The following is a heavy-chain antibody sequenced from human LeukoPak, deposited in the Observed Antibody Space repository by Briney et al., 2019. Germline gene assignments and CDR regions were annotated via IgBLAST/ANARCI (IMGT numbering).Heavy chain of an antibody. CDR3: AKGYDSSGYYLIYY. Sequence: GGSLRLSCAASGFTLSSYDMRWVRQAPGKGLEGVSTLNNNGGNTYYADSVTGRFIISRDNYKHQLYLQMNRLSAGDAGVFHFAKGYDSSGYYLIYYWGQGTLVTVSS. D-gene: IGHD3-22*01. CDR2: LNNNGGNT. CDR1: GFTLSSYD. J-gene: IGHJ4*02. V-gene: IGHV3-23*01.